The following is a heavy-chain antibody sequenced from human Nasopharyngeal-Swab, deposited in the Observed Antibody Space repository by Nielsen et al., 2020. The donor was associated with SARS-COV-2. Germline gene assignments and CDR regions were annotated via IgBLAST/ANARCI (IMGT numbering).Heavy chain of an antibody. Sequence: ASVKVSCKASGYTFTSYGISWVRQAPGQGLEWMGWISAYNGNTNYAQKLQGRVTMTTDTSTSTAYMELSSLRSEDTAVYYCARRVGYGGGDWYFDLWGRGTLVTVSS. J-gene: IGHJ2*01. D-gene: IGHD4-23*01. CDR2: ISAYNGNT. V-gene: IGHV1-18*01. CDR1: GYTFTSYG. CDR3: ARRVGYGGGDWYFDL.